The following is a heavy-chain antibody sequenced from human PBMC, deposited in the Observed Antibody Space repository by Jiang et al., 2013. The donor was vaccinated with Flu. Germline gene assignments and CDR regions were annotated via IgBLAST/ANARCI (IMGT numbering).Heavy chain of an antibody. V-gene: IGHV4-39*01. CDR1: GGSISSSSYY. CDR3: ARRGGSYYRFDP. J-gene: IGHJ5*02. D-gene: IGHD1-26*01. Sequence: GPGLVKPSETLSLTCTVSGGSISSSSYYWGWIRQPPGKGLEWIGSIYYSGGTYYNPSLKSRVTISVDTSKNQFSLKLSSVTAADTAVYYCARRGGSYYRFDPWGQGTLVTVSS. CDR2: IYYSGGT.